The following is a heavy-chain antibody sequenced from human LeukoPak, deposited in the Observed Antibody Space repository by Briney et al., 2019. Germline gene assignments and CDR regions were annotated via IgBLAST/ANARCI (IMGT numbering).Heavy chain of an antibody. D-gene: IGHD6-13*01. CDR2: IYYSGST. CDR3: ARDSSRWYY. V-gene: IGHV4-59*01. CDR1: GGSIRTYY. Sequence: NSSETLSLTCTVSGGSIRTYYWSWIRQPPGKGLEWIGYIYYSGSTNYNPSLKSRVTISVDTSKNQFSLKLSSVTAADTAVYYCARDSSRWYYWGQGTLVTVSS. J-gene: IGHJ4*02.